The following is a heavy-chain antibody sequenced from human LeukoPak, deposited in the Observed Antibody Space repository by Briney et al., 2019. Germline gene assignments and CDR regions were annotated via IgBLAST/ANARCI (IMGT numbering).Heavy chain of an antibody. CDR3: ARVRGGSSWYEYYYYYGMDV. J-gene: IGHJ6*02. V-gene: IGHV1-69*04. CDR2: IIPILGIA. Sequence: GASVKVSCKASGGTFSSYAISWVRQAPGQGLEWMGRIIPILGIANYAQKFQGRVTITADKSTSTAYMELSSLRSEDTAVYYCARVRGGSSWYEYYYYYGMDVWGQGTTVTVSS. CDR1: GGTFSSYA. D-gene: IGHD6-13*01.